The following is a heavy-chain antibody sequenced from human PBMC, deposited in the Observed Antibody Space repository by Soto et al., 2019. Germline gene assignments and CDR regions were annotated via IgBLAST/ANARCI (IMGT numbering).Heavy chain of an antibody. Sequence: QVQLVQSGAEVKKPGASVKVSCRTSGYTFTNYYMHWVRQAPGQGLEWMGIIKCSGGEPTYAQKFLGSVTMTRDTSTSTVYLELRSMRPEDTAVYYCARGGDVVLVTAPLDYWGQGTLVTVSS. CDR3: ARGGDVVLVTAPLDY. D-gene: IGHD2-21*02. CDR2: IKCSGGEP. CDR1: GYTFTNYY. J-gene: IGHJ4*02. V-gene: IGHV1-46*03.